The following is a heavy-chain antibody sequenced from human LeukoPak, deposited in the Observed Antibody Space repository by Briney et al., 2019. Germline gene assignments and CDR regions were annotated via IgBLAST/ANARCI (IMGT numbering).Heavy chain of an antibody. CDR2: IRYDGSNK. Sequence: GGSLRLSCAASGFTFSSYGMRWVRQAPGKGLEWVAFIRYDGSNKYYADSVKGRFTISRDSSKNTLYLQMNSLRPEDTAVYYCAGGPYYFDYWGQGTLVTVSS. V-gene: IGHV3-30*02. CDR3: AGGPYYFDY. D-gene: IGHD3-16*01. CDR1: GFTFSSYG. J-gene: IGHJ4*02.